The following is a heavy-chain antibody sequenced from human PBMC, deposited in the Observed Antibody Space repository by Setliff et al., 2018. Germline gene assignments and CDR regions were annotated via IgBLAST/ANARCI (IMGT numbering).Heavy chain of an antibody. D-gene: IGHD3-16*02. CDR3: ARGGSIYDHVWGSYRFVDS. Sequence: ASVKVSCKASAKTFTAYYVHWVRQAPGQGLEWMGWINPYTGDTDYAPKFQGRVTVTRDTSVTTAYMDLTRLTSDDTAVYYCARGGSIYDHVWGSYRFVDSWGQGTLVTVSS. J-gene: IGHJ4*02. V-gene: IGHV1-2*02. CDR2: INPYTGDT. CDR1: AKTFTAYY.